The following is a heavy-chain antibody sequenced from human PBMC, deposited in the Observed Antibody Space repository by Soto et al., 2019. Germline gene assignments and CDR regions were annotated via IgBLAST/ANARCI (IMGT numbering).Heavy chain of an antibody. CDR1: GFTVSSNY. V-gene: IGHV3-53*01. CDR3: ARDLAYCSGGSCYANWFDP. Sequence: EVQLVASGGGLIQPGGSLRLSCAASGFTVSSNYMSWVRQAPGKGLEWGSVIYSGGSTYYADSVKGRFTISRDNSKNTLYLQMNSLRAEDTAVYYCARDLAYCSGGSCYANWFDPWGQGTLVTVSS. J-gene: IGHJ5*02. D-gene: IGHD2-15*01. CDR2: IYSGGST.